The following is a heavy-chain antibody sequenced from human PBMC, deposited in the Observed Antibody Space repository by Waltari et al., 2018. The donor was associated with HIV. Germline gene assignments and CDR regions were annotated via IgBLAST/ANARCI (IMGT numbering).Heavy chain of an antibody. J-gene: IGHJ4*01. CDR2: MNPNRPTT. CDR1: GYTFTGYY. D-gene: IGHD3-9*01. Sequence: QVQLVQSGAEVKMPGASVKVSCKASGYTFTGYYIHWVRQASGQGLEWMGGMNPNRPTTHLPQKFRGRGKMTRHKSTSTAYLELTGLTSDDTALYWCSRGGTILTGNYPSGVSGGQGTLVTVS. V-gene: IGHV1-2*02. CDR3: SRGGTILTGNYPSGVS.